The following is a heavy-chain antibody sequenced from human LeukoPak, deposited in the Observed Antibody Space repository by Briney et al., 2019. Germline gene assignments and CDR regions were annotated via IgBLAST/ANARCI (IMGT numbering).Heavy chain of an antibody. CDR1: GFTFDDYG. D-gene: IGHD3-9*01. J-gene: IGHJ4*02. CDR2: INWNGGST. CDR3: AYGSFDWKPSRVY. V-gene: IGHV3-20*04. Sequence: GGSLRLSCAASGFTFDDYGMSWVRQAPGKGLEWVSGINWNGGSTGYADSVKGRFTISRDNAKNSLYLQMNSLRAEDTAVYYCAYGSFDWKPSRVYWGQGTLVTVSS.